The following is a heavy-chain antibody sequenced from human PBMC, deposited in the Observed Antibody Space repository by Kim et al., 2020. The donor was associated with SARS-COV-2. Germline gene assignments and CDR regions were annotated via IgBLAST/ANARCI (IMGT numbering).Heavy chain of an antibody. V-gene: IGHV4-39*02. J-gene: IGHJ5*02. Sequence: SETLSLTCTVSGGSVSSSNYYWGWIRQPPGKGLEWIGNIYYTGDTYYNPSLKSRVTISVDTSKNHLSLKQSSLTAADTAVYYCARLEYSSSSRLLDPWGQETLVAVSS. CDR3: ARLEYSSSSRLLDP. CDR2: IYYTGDT. D-gene: IGHD6-6*01. CDR1: GGSVSSSNYY.